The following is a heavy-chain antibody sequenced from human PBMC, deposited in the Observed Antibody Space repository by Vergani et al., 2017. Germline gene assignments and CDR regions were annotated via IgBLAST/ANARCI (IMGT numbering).Heavy chain of an antibody. CDR3: ARHLRWELLSAFDI. CDR1: GDSISSSSYY. J-gene: IGHJ3*02. D-gene: IGHD1-26*01. V-gene: IGHV4-39*01. Sequence: QVQLQESGPGLVKPSETLSLTCTVSGDSISSSSYYWGWIRQPPGKGLEWIGSIYYSGNTYYNPSLKSRVTISVDTSKNHFSLKLNSVTAADTAVYYCARHLRWELLSAFDIWGQGTKVTVTS. CDR2: IYYSGNT.